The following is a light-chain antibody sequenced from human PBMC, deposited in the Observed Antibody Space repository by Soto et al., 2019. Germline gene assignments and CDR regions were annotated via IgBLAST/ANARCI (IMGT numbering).Light chain of an antibody. CDR1: QNIRTY. V-gene: IGKV1-39*01. CDR3: QQTSTTLWT. J-gene: IGKJ1*01. Sequence: DIQMTQSPSSLSASVGDRVTITCRAGQNIRTYINWYQQKSGRAPNLLIFDASRLQSGVPSRFSGTGSGTDFTLTITSLQPEDFATYYCQQTSTTLWTFGQGTKV. CDR2: DAS.